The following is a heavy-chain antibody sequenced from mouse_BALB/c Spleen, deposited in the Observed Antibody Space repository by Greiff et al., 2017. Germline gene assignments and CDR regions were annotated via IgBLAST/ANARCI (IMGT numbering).Heavy chain of an antibody. D-gene: IGHD2-4*01. Sequence: EVQVVESGGGLVKPGGSLKLSCAASGFTFSSYAMSWVRQSPEKRLEWVAEISSGGSYTYYPDTVTGRFTISRDNAKNTLYLEMSSLRSEDTAMYYCATIYYDYVFAYWGQGTLVTVSA. V-gene: IGHV5-9-4*01. J-gene: IGHJ3*01. CDR3: ATIYYDYVFAY. CDR2: ISSGGSYT. CDR1: GFTFSSYA.